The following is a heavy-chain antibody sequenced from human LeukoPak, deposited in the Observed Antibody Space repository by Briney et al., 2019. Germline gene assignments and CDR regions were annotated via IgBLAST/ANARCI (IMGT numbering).Heavy chain of an antibody. D-gene: IGHD1-1*01. V-gene: IGHV4-39*07. J-gene: IGHJ4*02. CDR3: ARTEPSGTTSH. Sequence: SETLSLTCTVSGVSISSSSDYWAWIRQPPGKGLEWIGRIYYSGSTYYNPSLKSRVTLSVDTSRNQFSLSLSSMTAADTAVYYCARTEPSGTTSHWGQGTLVTVSS. CDR2: IYYSGST. CDR1: GVSISSSSDY.